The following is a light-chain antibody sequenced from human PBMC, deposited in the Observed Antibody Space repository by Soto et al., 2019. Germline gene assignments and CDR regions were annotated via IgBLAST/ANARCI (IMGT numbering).Light chain of an antibody. V-gene: IGLV2-11*01. Sequence: QSALTQPRSVSGSPGQSVTISCTGTDSDVGTYNYVSWYQQHPGKAPKLMIYDVTKRPSGVPDRFSGSKSGNTASLTISGPQAEDEADYFRGAYTSSTTGAFGTGTKVAVL. CDR1: DSDVGTYNY. J-gene: IGLJ1*01. CDR3: GAYTSSTTGA. CDR2: DVT.